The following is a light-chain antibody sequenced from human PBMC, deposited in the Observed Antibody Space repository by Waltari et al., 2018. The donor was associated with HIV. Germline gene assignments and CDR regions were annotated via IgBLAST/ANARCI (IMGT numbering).Light chain of an antibody. Sequence: SSELTQDPAVSVALGQTVRITCQGDSLRRNYASWYQQKPGQATVPVIYDKNSRPSGIPDRFSGSSSRNTASLTITGAQAEDEADYYCNSRDSSDNHLVFGGGTKLTVL. V-gene: IGLV3-19*01. CDR3: NSRDSSDNHLV. CDR1: SLRRNY. J-gene: IGLJ3*02. CDR2: DKN.